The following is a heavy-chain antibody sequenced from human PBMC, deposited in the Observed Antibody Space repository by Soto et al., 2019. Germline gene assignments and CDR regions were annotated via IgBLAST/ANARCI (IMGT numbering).Heavy chain of an antibody. J-gene: IGHJ4*02. CDR2: INHSGST. D-gene: IGHD6-13*01. CDR3: AREGHPIAAAGTFDY. CDR1: GGSFSGYY. Sequence: SETLSLTCAVYGGSFSGYYWSWIRQPPGKGLEWIGEINHSGSTNYNPSLKSRVTISVDTSKNQFSLKLSSVTAADTAVYYCAREGHPIAAAGTFDYGGQGTRVTASS. V-gene: IGHV4-34*01.